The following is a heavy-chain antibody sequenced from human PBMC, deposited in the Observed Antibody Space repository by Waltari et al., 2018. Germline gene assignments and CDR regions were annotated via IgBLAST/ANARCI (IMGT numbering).Heavy chain of an antibody. CDR3: ARVVVPAAIGDAFDI. D-gene: IGHD2-2*01. J-gene: IGHJ3*02. CDR1: AWSFSGYY. CDR2: INHSGST. Sequence: QVQLQPWGAGLLKPSETLSLTCAVYAWSFSGYYWSWLRPPPGKGLEWIGEINHSGSTNYNPSLKSRVTISVDTSKNQFSLKLSSVTAADTAVYYCARVVVPAAIGDAFDIWGQGTMVTVSS. V-gene: IGHV4-34*01.